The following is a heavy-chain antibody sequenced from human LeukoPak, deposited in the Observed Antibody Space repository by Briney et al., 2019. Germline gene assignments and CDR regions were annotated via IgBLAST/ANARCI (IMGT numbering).Heavy chain of an antibody. Sequence: GSLRLSCAASGFTFSSYAMSWVRQAPGKGLEWVSAISGSGGSTYYADSVKGRFTISRDNSKNTLYLQMNSLRAEDTAVYYCAKDRATYTSTWTNFDYWGQGTLVTVSS. CDR1: GFTFSSYA. CDR3: AKDRATYTSTWTNFDY. D-gene: IGHD6-13*01. V-gene: IGHV3-23*01. CDR2: ISGSGGST. J-gene: IGHJ4*02.